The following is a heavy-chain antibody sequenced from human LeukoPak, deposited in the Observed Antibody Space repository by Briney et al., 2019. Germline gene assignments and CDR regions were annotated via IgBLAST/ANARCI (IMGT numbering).Heavy chain of an antibody. J-gene: IGHJ5*02. D-gene: IGHD2-2*01. Sequence: SETLSLTCTASGGSISSYYWSWIRQPPGKGLEWIGYIYYSGSTNYNPSLKSRVTISVDTSKNQFSLKLSSVTAADTAVYYCARDFLECSSTSCYHGLDPWGQGTLVTVSS. CDR1: GGSISSYY. CDR3: ARDFLECSSTSCYHGLDP. CDR2: IYYSGST. V-gene: IGHV4-59*01.